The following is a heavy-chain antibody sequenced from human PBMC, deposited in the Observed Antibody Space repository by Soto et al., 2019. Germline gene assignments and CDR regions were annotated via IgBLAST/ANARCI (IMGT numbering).Heavy chain of an antibody. CDR2: IYYSGST. V-gene: IGHV4-30-4*02. CDR1: GGSISSGDYY. Sequence: SETLSLTCTVSGGSISSGDYYWSWIRQPPGKGLEWIGYIYYSGSTYYNPSLKSRVTISVDTSKNQFSLKLSSVTAADTAVYYCARGYWSSTSWYIWDNWFDPWGQGTLVTVSS. CDR3: ARGYWSSTSWYIWDNWFDP. D-gene: IGHD2-2*02. J-gene: IGHJ5*02.